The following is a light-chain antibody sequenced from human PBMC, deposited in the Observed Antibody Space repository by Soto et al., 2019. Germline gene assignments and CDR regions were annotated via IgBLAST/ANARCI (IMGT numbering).Light chain of an antibody. CDR3: QQYNNWPLT. Sequence: EIVMTQSAGTLCVLPGEGDSLXCRASQSFSSYLVWYQQTTGKARRPLIYGASTRAGGTPARFTGSASRTEFTLTISSLQSEDFATYYCQQYNNWPLTFGGGTKVDIK. CDR1: QSFSSY. V-gene: IGKV3-15*01. J-gene: IGKJ4*01. CDR2: GAS.